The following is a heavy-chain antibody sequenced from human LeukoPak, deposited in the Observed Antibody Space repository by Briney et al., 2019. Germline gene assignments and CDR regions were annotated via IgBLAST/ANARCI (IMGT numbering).Heavy chain of an antibody. V-gene: IGHV3-48*03. CDR1: GFTFSSYE. Sequence: GGSLRLSCAASGFTFSSYEMNWVRQAPGKGLEWVSYISSSGSTIYYADSVKGRFTISRDNAKNSLYLQMNSLRAEDTAVYYCARAIGDVVVTAEDAFGIWGQGTMVTVSS. CDR2: ISSSGSTI. J-gene: IGHJ3*02. D-gene: IGHD2-21*02. CDR3: ARAIGDVVVTAEDAFGI.